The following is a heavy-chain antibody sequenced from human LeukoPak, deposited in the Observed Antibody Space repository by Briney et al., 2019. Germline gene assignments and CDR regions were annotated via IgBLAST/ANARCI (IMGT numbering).Heavy chain of an antibody. CDR2: IRYDGIDK. CDR3: AKDLDCSGGTCHKAFDC. J-gene: IGHJ4*02. CDR1: GFTLSTYG. Sequence: PGGSLRLSRVASGFTLSTYGMHWVRQAPGKGLEWVAFIRYDGIDKFYGDSVKGRFTTSRDNSKNTLYLQMSRLRVEDTAVYYCAKDLDCSGGTCHKAFDCWGQGTLVTVSS. V-gene: IGHV3-30*02. D-gene: IGHD2-15*01.